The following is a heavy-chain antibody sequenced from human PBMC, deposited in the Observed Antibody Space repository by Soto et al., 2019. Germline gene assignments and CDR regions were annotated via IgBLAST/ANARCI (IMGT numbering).Heavy chain of an antibody. D-gene: IGHD3-3*01. J-gene: IGHJ4*02. CDR2: INHSGST. CDR3: ARGLRYYDFWSGYPYYFDY. V-gene: IGHV4-34*01. Sequence: SETLSLTCAVYGGSFSGYYWSWIRQPPGKGLEWIGEINHSGSTNYNPSLKSRVTISVDTSKNQFSLKLSSVTAADTAVYYCARGLRYYDFWSGYPYYFDYWGQGTLVTVSS. CDR1: GGSFSGYY.